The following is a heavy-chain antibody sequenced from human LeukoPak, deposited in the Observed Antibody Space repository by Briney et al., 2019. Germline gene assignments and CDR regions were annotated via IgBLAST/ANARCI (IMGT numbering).Heavy chain of an antibody. D-gene: IGHD3-10*02. J-gene: IGHJ3*02. CDR2: IYSGGST. V-gene: IGHV3-66*01. CDR3: ARDRRRGLFGLDAFDI. Sequence: GGSLRLSCAASGFTVSSNYMSWVRQAPGKGLEWVSVIYSGGSTYYADSVKGRFTISRDNSKNTLYLQMSSLRAEDTAVYYCARDRRRGLFGLDAFDIWGQGTMVTVSS. CDR1: GFTVSSNY.